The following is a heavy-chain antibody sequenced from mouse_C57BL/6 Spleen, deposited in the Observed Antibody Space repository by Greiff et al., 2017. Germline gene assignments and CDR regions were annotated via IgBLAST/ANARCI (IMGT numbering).Heavy chain of an antibody. Sequence: EVKLVESEGGLVQPGRSMKLSCTASGFTFSDYYMAWVRQVPEKGLEWVANINYDGSSTYYLDSLKSRFIISRDNAKNILYLQMSSLKSEDTATYYCARDRGYYGSFDYWGQGTTLTVSS. D-gene: IGHD1-1*01. V-gene: IGHV5-16*01. J-gene: IGHJ2*01. CDR1: GFTFSDYY. CDR2: INYDGSST. CDR3: ARDRGYYGSFDY.